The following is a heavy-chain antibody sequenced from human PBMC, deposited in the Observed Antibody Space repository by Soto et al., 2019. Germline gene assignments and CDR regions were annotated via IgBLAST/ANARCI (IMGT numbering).Heavy chain of an antibody. CDR1: WDRVSSNTAA. CDR3: AGTTSHQWYYMDV. V-gene: IGHV6-1*01. J-gene: IGHJ6*03. D-gene: IGHD1-7*01. Sequence: SQTLSLTCPISWDRVSSNTAASDSFKLSPSRGLEWLARTYYRSRWYNDYAVSVRSRITVNPDTSKNQFSLQLTSVTPEDTAVYYCAGTTSHQWYYMDVWGKGTTVTVSS. CDR2: TYYRSRWYN.